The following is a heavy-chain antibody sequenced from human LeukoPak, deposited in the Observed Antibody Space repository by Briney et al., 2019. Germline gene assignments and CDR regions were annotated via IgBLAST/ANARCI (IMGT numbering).Heavy chain of an antibody. V-gene: IGHV4-39*01. CDR2: IYYSGST. CDR1: GGSISSSSYS. D-gene: IGHD3-3*01. J-gene: IGHJ5*02. Sequence: SETLSLTCTVSGGSISSSSYSWGWIRQPPGKGLEWIGSIYYSGSTYYNPSLKSRVTISVDTSKNQFSLKLSSVTAADTAVYYCARQGRSFDPWGQGTLVTVSS. CDR3: ARQGRSFDP.